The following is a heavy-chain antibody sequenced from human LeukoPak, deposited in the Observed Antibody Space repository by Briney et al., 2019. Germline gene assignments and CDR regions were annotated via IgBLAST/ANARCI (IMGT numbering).Heavy chain of an antibody. CDR2: IYYSGST. Sequence: PSETLSLTCTVSGGSVSSGSYYWSWIRQPPGKGLEWFGYIYYSGSTNYNPSLKSRVTISVDTSKNQFSLKLSSVTAADTAVYYCARDLAGATYTPFDYWGQGTLVTVSS. D-gene: IGHD1-26*01. CDR3: ARDLAGATYTPFDY. CDR1: GGSVSSGSYY. V-gene: IGHV4-61*01. J-gene: IGHJ4*02.